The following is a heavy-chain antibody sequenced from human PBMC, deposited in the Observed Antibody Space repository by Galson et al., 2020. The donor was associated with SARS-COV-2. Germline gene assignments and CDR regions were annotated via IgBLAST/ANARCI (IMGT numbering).Heavy chain of an antibody. CDR3: ARVGGYDFWSGYSRVDY. D-gene: IGHD3-3*01. CDR2: IYCSGST. CDR1: GGSISSSSYY. V-gene: IGHV4-39*07. Sequence: SETLSLTCTVYGGSISSSSYYWGWIRQPPGKGLEWIGSIYCSGSTYYNPSLKSRVTISVDTSKNQFSLKLSSVTAADTAVYYCARVGGYDFWSGYSRVDYWGQGTRVTVSS. J-gene: IGHJ4*02.